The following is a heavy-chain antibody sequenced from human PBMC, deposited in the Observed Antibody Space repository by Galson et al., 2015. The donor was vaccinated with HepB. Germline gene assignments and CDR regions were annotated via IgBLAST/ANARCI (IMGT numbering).Heavy chain of an antibody. V-gene: IGHV1-18*01. CDR1: GYTFSNYG. CDR3: ARDYMVTTKNWSDP. D-gene: IGHD2-21*02. Sequence: SVKVSCKASGYTFSNYGLNWVRQAPGQGLEWMGWINIYKGYTTYAQKFQGRVTMTRDTSTGTAYMVLRSLRSDDTAVYYCARDYMVTTKNWSDPWGQGTLVTVSS. J-gene: IGHJ5*02. CDR2: INIYKGYT.